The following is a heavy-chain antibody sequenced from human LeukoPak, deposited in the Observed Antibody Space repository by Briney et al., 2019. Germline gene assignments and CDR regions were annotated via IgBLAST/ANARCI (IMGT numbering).Heavy chain of an antibody. CDR2: IIPIFGTA. J-gene: IGHJ4*02. CDR3: ALPSRFHRDGYISYFDY. CDR1: GGTFSSYA. D-gene: IGHD5-24*01. Sequence: SVKVSCKASGGTFSSYAISWVRQAPGQGLEWMGGIIPIFGTANYAQKFQGRVTITADESTSTAYMELSSLRSEDTAVYYCALPSRFHRDGYISYFDYWGQGTLVTVSS. V-gene: IGHV1-69*13.